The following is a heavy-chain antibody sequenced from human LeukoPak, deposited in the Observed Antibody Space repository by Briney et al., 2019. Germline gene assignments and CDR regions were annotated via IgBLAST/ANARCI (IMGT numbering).Heavy chain of an antibody. D-gene: IGHD4-17*01. CDR2: SSGSGDDT. V-gene: IGHV3-23*01. CDR3: AKFRGIPTTVTQD. Sequence: PGGSLRLSCAASGFTFRNYAMGWVRQAPGKGLEWVSTSSGSGDDTYYADSVKGRFTISRDNSKITLYLQMSGLRAEDTAVYYCAKFRGIPTTVTQDWGQGTLVTVSS. CDR1: GFTFRNYA. J-gene: IGHJ1*01.